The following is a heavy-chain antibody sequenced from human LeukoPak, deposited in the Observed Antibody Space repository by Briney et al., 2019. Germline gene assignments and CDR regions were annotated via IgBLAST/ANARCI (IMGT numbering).Heavy chain of an antibody. Sequence: PSETLSLTCTVSGYSISSGYYWGWIRQPPGKGLEWIGSIYHSGSTYYNPSLKSRVTISVDTSKNQFSLKLSSVTAADTAVYYCARRGYKYWYFDLWGRGTLVTVSS. CDR3: ARRGYKYWYFDL. CDR1: GYSISSGYY. CDR2: IYHSGST. V-gene: IGHV4-38-2*02. D-gene: IGHD5-24*01. J-gene: IGHJ2*01.